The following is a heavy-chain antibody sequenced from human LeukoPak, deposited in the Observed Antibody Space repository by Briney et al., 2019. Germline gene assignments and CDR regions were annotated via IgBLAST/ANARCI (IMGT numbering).Heavy chain of an antibody. CDR2: ISYDGSNK. J-gene: IGHJ4*02. CDR1: GFTFSSYG. Sequence: GGSLRLSCAASGFTFSSYGMHWVRQAPGKGPEWVAVISYDGSNKYYADSVKGRFTISRDNSKNTLYLQMNSLRAEDTAVYYCAKAGGVVGYYFDYWGQGTLVTVSS. CDR3: AKAGGVVGYYFDY. V-gene: IGHV3-30*18. D-gene: IGHD2-15*01.